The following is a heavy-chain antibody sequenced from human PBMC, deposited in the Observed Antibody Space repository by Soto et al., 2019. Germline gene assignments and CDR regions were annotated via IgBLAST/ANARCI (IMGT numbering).Heavy chain of an antibody. CDR2: LSASGRT. Sequence: SQTLSLTCAISADSIGNFSWSCIRHPAGKGLESLGRLSASGRTTYSPSLQSRVTISLATPKNRCSLRLTSVSATDPAVYFCGRGMRRYFDLWGRGTMVTVSS. V-gene: IGHV4-4*07. D-gene: IGHD6-25*01. CDR1: ADSIGNFS. J-gene: IGHJ2*01. CDR3: GRGMRRYFDL.